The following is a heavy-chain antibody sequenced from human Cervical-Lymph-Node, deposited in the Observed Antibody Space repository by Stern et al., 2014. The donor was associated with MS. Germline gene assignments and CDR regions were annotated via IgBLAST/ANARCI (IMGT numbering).Heavy chain of an antibody. Sequence: QMQLVQSGAEVKKPGASVKVSCKASGYTFTGYYMHWVRQAPGQGLEWMGWINPNSGGTNYAQKFQGWVTMTRDTSISTAYMELSRLRSDDTAVYYCARLVSSGWYNWFDPWGQGTLVTVSS. J-gene: IGHJ5*02. CDR1: GYTFTGYY. CDR3: ARLVSSGWYNWFDP. V-gene: IGHV1-2*04. CDR2: INPNSGGT. D-gene: IGHD6-19*01.